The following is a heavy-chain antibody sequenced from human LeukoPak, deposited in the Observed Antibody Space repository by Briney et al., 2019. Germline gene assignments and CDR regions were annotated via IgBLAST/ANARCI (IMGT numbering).Heavy chain of an antibody. Sequence: SETLSLTCAVSADSFSCHYWTWIRQPPGKGLEWIGYISYIGSTNYNPSLKSRVTISIDTSKNQFSLKLSSVTAADTAVYYCARDLVTVTKGFDIWGQGTMVSVSS. CDR2: ISYIGST. V-gene: IGHV4-59*11. CDR1: ADSFSCHY. J-gene: IGHJ3*02. CDR3: ARDLVTVTKGFDI. D-gene: IGHD4-17*01.